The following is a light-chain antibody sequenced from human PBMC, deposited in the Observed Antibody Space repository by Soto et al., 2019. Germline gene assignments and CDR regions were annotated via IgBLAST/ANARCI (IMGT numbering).Light chain of an antibody. Sequence: EIVLTQSPGTLSLSPGERATLSRRASQSVSSSHLAWYQHKPGQAPRLLIYAASSRATGSPDRFSGSGSGTDFTLTISSLEPDAFAVYYCQQRSSWPRITFGQGTRLEIK. CDR2: AAS. J-gene: IGKJ5*01. CDR3: QQRSSWPRIT. V-gene: IGKV3D-20*02. CDR1: QSVSSSH.